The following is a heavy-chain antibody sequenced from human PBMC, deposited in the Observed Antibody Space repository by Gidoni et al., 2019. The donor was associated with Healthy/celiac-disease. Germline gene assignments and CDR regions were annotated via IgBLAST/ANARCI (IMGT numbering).Heavy chain of an antibody. Sequence: EVQLVESGGGLVKPGGSLRLSCAASGFTFSNAWMSWVRQAPGKGLEWVGHIKSKTDGGTTDYAAPVKGRFTISRDDSKNTLYLQMNSLKTADTAVYYCTTDLDGDLHDYWGQGTLVTVSS. CDR2: IKSKTDGGTT. J-gene: IGHJ4*02. V-gene: IGHV3-15*01. CDR1: GFTFSNAW. D-gene: IGHD4-17*01. CDR3: TTDLDGDLHDY.